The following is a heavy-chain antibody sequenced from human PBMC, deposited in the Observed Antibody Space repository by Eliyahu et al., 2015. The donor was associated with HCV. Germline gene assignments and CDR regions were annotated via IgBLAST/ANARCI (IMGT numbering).Heavy chain of an antibody. Sequence: EVQMLESGGGLVQPGGSLRLSCAASGFTFSSYVMSWVRQAPGKGLEWVSGISGSGGSTYYADSVKGRFTISRDNSKNTLYLYMNSLRVEDTAVYHCAKGATVVGSRPVDSWGQGTLVTVSS. V-gene: IGHV3-23*01. J-gene: IGHJ4*02. D-gene: IGHD6-19*01. CDR2: ISGSGGST. CDR3: AKGATVVGSRPVDS. CDR1: GFTFSSYV.